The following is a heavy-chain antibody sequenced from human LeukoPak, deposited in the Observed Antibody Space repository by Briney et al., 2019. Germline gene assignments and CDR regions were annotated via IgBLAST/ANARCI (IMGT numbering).Heavy chain of an antibody. CDR3: ARDRSSYFDY. CDR2: IYYSGST. CDR1: GGSISSYY. Sequence: SETLSLTCTVSGGSISSYYWSWIRPPPGKGLEWIGYIYYSGSTNYNPSLKSRVTISVDTSKNQFSLKLSSVTAADTAVYYCARDRSSYFDYWGQGTLVTVSS. J-gene: IGHJ4*02. V-gene: IGHV4-59*01.